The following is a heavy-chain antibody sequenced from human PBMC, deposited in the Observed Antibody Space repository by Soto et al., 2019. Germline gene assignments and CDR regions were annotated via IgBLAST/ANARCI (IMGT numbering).Heavy chain of an antibody. J-gene: IGHJ6*02. D-gene: IGHD3-10*01. CDR1: GYTFTSYG. Sequence: ASVKVSCKASGYTFTSYGISWVRQAPGQGLEWMGWISAYNGNTNYAQKLQGRVTMTTDTSTSTAYMELRSLRSDDTAVYYCAGYYYGSGSLYYYGMDVWGQGTTVTVSS. CDR2: ISAYNGNT. CDR3: AGYYYGSGSLYYYGMDV. V-gene: IGHV1-18*01.